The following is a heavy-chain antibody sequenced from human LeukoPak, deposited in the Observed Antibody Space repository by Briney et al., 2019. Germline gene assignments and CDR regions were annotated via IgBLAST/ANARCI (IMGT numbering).Heavy chain of an antibody. CDR1: GFTFSSYA. V-gene: IGHV3-23*01. Sequence: GGSLRLSCAASGFTFSSYAMSWVRQAPGKGLEWASAISGSGGSTYYADSVKGRFTISRDNSKNTLYLQMNSLRAEDTAVYYCAKDVNSRLRGVYFDYWGQGTLVTVSS. CDR3: AKDVNSRLRGVYFDY. CDR2: ISGSGGST. D-gene: IGHD4-17*01. J-gene: IGHJ4*02.